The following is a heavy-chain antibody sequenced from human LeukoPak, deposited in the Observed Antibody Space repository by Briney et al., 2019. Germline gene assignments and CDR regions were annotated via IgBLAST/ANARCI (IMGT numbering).Heavy chain of an antibody. CDR1: GFTFSSYA. Sequence: QLGGSLRLSCAASGFTFSSYAMHWVRQAPGKGLEWVAVISYDGSSKSYADSVKGRFTISRDNSKNTLHLQMNSLRAEDTTVYYCAREFWPYCSGSNCYTAFDYWGQGTLVTVSS. D-gene: IGHD2-2*02. V-gene: IGHV3-30-3*01. CDR3: AREFWPYCSGSNCYTAFDY. CDR2: ISYDGSSK. J-gene: IGHJ4*02.